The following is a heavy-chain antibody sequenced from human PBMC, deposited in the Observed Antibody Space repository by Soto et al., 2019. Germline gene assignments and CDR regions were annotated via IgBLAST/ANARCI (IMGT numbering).Heavy chain of an antibody. D-gene: IGHD3-3*01. J-gene: IGHJ4*02. V-gene: IGHV3-21*01. CDR1: VFTFISYS. Sequence: GWSLRLSCAASVFTFISYSMNWVRQAPGKGLEWVSSISSSSSHIYYADSVKGRFTISRDNAKNSLYLQMNSLRAEDTAVYYCARDGGSANYDFWSGYPALDYWGQGTLVTVSS. CDR3: ARDGGSANYDFWSGYPALDY. CDR2: ISSSSSHI.